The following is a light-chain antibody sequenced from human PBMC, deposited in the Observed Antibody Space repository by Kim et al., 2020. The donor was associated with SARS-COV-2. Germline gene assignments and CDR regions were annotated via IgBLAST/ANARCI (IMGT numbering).Light chain of an antibody. CDR3: QQYDSLPRT. V-gene: IGKV3-15*01. J-gene: IGKJ1*01. CDR1: QSVSSN. Sequence: VSPGEGVTLSCRASQSVSSNLAWYRQRPGQPPRLLFYGASTRATGIPARFSGSGSGTDFTLTITGLQSEDFAIYYCQQYDSLPRTFGQGTKVDIK. CDR2: GAS.